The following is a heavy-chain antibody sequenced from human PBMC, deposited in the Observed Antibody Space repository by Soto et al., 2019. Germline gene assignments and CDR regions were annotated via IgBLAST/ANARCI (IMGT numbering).Heavy chain of an antibody. CDR2: IYDSGTA. CDR1: GGSISSYY. Sequence: SETLSLTCTVSGGSISSYYWSWIRQPPGKGLEWIGRIYDSGTANYNPSLKSRVTISVDTSKNQFSLNLSSVTAADTAMYYCARRYGSCFDYWGQGTLVTVSS. CDR3: ARRYGSCFDY. J-gene: IGHJ4*02. D-gene: IGHD5-18*01. V-gene: IGHV4-59*01.